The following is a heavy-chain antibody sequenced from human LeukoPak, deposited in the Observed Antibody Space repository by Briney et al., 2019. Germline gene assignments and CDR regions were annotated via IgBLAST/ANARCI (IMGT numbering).Heavy chain of an antibody. CDR2: IYYSGST. V-gene: IGHV4-61*08. Sequence: SETLSLTCTVSGGSISSGDYYWSWIRQPPGKGLEWIGYIYYSGSTNYNPSLKSRVTISVDTSKNQFSLKLSSVTAADTAVYYCARSPTSAPIVLMVYADGAFDIWGQGTMVTVSS. CDR1: GGSISSGDYY. D-gene: IGHD2-8*01. CDR3: ARSPTSAPIVLMVYADGAFDI. J-gene: IGHJ3*02.